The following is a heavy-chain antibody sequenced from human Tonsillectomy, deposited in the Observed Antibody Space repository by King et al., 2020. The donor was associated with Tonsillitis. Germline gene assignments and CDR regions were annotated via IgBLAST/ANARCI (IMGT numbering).Heavy chain of an antibody. D-gene: IGHD4-11*01. Sequence: QLQESGPGLVKPSETLSLTCTVSGGSISSYYWSWIRQPPGKGLEWIGYIYYSGSTNYNPSLKSRVTISVDTSKNQFSLKLSSVTAADTAVYYCARSGLTCSNSAWGRVFQYCFDPWGQGTLVPVSS. CDR2: IYYSGST. CDR1: GGSISSYY. V-gene: IGHV4-59*01. J-gene: IGHJ5*02. CDR3: ARSGLTCSNSAWGRVFQYCFDP.